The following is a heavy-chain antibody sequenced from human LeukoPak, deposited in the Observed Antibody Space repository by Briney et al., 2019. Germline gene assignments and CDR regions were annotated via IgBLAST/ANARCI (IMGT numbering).Heavy chain of an antibody. V-gene: IGHV3-23*01. Sequence: GGSLRLSCAASGFTFSSYAMSWVRQAPGKGLEWVSAISGSGGSTYYADSVKGRFTISRDDSKNTLYLQMNSLRAEDTAVYYCAKEGLKGGYSSRKGIDYWGQGTQVTVSS. CDR3: AKEGLKGGYSSRKGIDY. CDR2: ISGSGGST. J-gene: IGHJ4*02. D-gene: IGHD6-13*01. CDR1: GFTFSSYA.